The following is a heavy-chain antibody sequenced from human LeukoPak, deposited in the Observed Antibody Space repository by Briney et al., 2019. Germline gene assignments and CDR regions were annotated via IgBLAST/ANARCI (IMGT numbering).Heavy chain of an antibody. V-gene: IGHV4-39*07. CDR1: GGSISSSSYY. CDR3: AGEDYFDSSGYASWRFDI. D-gene: IGHD3-22*01. Sequence: PSETLSLTCTVSGGSISSSSYYWGWIRQPPGKGLEWIGSIYYSGSTYYNPSLKSRVTISVDTSKNQFSLKLSSVTAADTAVYYCAGEDYFDSSGYASWRFDIWAKGQWSPSLQ. J-gene: IGHJ3*02. CDR2: IYYSGST.